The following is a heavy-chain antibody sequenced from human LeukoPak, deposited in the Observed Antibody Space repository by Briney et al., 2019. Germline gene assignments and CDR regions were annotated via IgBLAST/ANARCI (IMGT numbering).Heavy chain of an antibody. V-gene: IGHV3-7*01. CDR1: ELTFSRYW. D-gene: IGHD6-13*01. J-gene: IGHJ4*02. CDR3: ARDMVQQLVSDY. Sequence: RGSLRLSCAASELTFSRYWMSWVRQAPGKGLEWVANIKQDGSEKYYVDSVKGRFTISRDNAKNSLYLQMNSLRAEDTAVYYCARDMVQQLVSDYWGQGTLVTVSS. CDR2: IKQDGSEK.